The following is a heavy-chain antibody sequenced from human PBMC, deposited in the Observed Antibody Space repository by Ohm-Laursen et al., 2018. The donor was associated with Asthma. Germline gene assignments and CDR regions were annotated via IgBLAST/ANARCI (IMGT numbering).Heavy chain of an antibody. J-gene: IGHJ4*02. V-gene: IGHV3-7*01. CDR1: GFTFSSYW. CDR3: ARDSYYDILTGYYKAIDY. Sequence: SLRLSCAASGFTFSSYWMSWVRQAPGKGLEWVANIKQDGSEKYYVDSVKGRFTISRDNAKNSLYLQMNSLRAEDTAVYYCARDSYYDILTGYYKAIDYWGQGTLVTVSS. D-gene: IGHD3-9*01. CDR2: IKQDGSEK.